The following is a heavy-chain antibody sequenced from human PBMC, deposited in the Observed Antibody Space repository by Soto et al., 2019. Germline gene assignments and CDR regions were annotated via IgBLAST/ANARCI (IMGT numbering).Heavy chain of an antibody. D-gene: IGHD3-3*01. CDR2: IVPTFGTA. J-gene: IGHJ4*02. Sequence: QVHLVQSGAEVKRPGSSVKVSCKASGGSFSTSAISWVRQAPGEGLEWMGGIVPTFGTANYAQKFQGRVTITADEGTSTAYMELSSLRSEYTAVYYFATLPFGSGDPNTNAYWGQGTLVTVSS. V-gene: IGHV1-69*01. CDR1: GGSFSTSA. CDR3: ATLPFGSGDPNTNAY.